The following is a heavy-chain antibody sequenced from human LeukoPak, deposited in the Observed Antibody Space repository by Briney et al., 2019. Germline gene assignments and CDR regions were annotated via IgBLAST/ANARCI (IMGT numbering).Heavy chain of an antibody. V-gene: IGHV4-31*03. J-gene: IGHJ4*02. CDR1: GGSISSGGYY. Sequence: SETLSLTCTVSGGSISSGGYYWSWIRQHPGKGLEWIGYIYYSGSTYYNPSLKSRVTISVDTSKNQFSLKLSSVTAADTAMYYCARSTIPAATNFDYWGQGTLVTVSS. D-gene: IGHD2-2*01. CDR2: IYYSGST. CDR3: ARSTIPAATNFDY.